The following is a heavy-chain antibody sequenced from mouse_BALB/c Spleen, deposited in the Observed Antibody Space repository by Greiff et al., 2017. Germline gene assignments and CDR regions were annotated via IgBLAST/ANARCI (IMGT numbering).Heavy chain of an antibody. D-gene: IGHD2-14*01. CDR1: GYTFTSYV. J-gene: IGHJ4*01. CDR3: ARSGYYRYDEGMDY. V-gene: IGHV1-14*01. Sequence: EVKLMESGPELVKPGASVKMSCKASGYTFTSYVMHWVKQKPGQGLEWIGYINPYNDGTKYNEKFKGKATLTSDKSSSTAYMELSSLTSEDSAVYYCARSGYYRYDEGMDYWGQGTSVTVSS. CDR2: INPYNDGT.